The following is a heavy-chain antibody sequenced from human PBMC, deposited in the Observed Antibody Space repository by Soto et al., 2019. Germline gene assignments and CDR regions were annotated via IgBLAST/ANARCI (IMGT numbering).Heavy chain of an antibody. D-gene: IGHD5-12*01. J-gene: IGHJ3*01. V-gene: IGHV4-4*07. CDR2: MYHTGTT. Sequence: PSETLSLTCSVSGGSISRYYWSWIRHTAGKRLEWIGRMYHTGTTDYNPSLKRRLSMSVDTSKNQFSLRLSSVTAADTALYYCARDVGYTGYEQGNPFDLWGQGTMVTVSS. CDR1: GGSISRYY. CDR3: ARDVGYTGYEQGNPFDL.